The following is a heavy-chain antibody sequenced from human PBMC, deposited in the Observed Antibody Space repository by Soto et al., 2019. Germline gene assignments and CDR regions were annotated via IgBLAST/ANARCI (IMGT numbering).Heavy chain of an antibody. CDR3: AREDYSNNYSLCYRDF. CDR1: RFTFSRYG. Sequence: QVQLVESGGGVVQPGRSLRLSCTASRFTFSRYGMHWVRQAPGRGLAGVSIICYDGSKDDYADSVKGRFTISRDNFKNTLYRQMNSLRAEDTDVIYFAREDYSNNYSLCYRDFWSQGTLVTVSS. CDR2: ICYDGSKD. J-gene: IGHJ4*02. V-gene: IGHV3-33*01. D-gene: IGHD2-15*01.